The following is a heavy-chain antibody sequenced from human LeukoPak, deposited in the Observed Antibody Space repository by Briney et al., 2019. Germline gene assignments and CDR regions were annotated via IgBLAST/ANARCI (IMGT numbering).Heavy chain of an antibody. CDR1: GGSISIYN. CDR3: ARFAAAAYYFDY. Sequence: SEGLSLTCTVSGGSISIYNWSWIRRPPGKGLEWIGYIYYSGSANYNPSLKSRVTISVDTSKNQFSLKVTSVTAADTAVYYCARFAAAAYYFDYWGQGTLVTVSS. J-gene: IGHJ4*02. CDR2: IYYSGSA. V-gene: IGHV4-59*01. D-gene: IGHD6-13*01.